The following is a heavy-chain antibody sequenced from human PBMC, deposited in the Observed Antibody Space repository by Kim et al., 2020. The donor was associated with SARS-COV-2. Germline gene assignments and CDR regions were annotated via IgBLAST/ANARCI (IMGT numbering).Heavy chain of an antibody. CDR3: ARAPPGIVGAADYFDY. V-gene: IGHV3-30*07. J-gene: IGHJ4*02. Sequence: VKGRFTISRDNSKNTLYLQMNSLRAEDTAVYYCARAPPGIVGAADYFDYWGQGTLVTVSS. D-gene: IGHD1-26*01.